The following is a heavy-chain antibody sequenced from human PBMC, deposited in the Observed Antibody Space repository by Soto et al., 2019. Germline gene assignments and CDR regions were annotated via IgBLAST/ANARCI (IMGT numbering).Heavy chain of an antibody. CDR3: TRDMSGGSSWYEFDS. V-gene: IGHV4-59*01. CDR1: GDSIRRSY. D-gene: IGHD6-13*01. CDR2: VYHTGTT. Sequence: ASETLSLTCTVSGDSIRRSYWSWVRQPPGRGLEWIGYVYHTGTTNSNPSLKSRVTISPDTSKNLFSLKLISVTPADTAVYFCTRDMSGGSSWYEFDSWGPGTLVTVSS. J-gene: IGHJ4*02.